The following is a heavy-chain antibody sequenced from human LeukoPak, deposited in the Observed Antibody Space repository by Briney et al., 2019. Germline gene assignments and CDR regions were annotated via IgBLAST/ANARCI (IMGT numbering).Heavy chain of an antibody. J-gene: IGHJ4*02. D-gene: IGHD6-19*01. CDR1: GGSISSYY. Sequence: SETLSLTCTVSGGSISSYYWNWIRQPPGKGLEWIGYIYYSGSTNYNPSLKSRVTISVDTSKNQFSLNLRSVTAADTAVYYCARDQWPGYYFDYWGQGTLVTVSS. V-gene: IGHV4-59*01. CDR3: ARDQWPGYYFDY. CDR2: IYYSGST.